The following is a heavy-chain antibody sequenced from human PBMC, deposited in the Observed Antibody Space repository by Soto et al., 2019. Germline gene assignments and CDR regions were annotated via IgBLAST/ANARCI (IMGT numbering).Heavy chain of an antibody. CDR3: ATEGTKLVYCSGGSRRLNDF. CDR1: GFTFSSYA. V-gene: IGHV3-64*01. J-gene: IGHJ4*02. CDR2: ISSNGGST. Sequence: GGSLRLSCAASGFTFSSYAMHWVRQAPGKGLEYVSAISSNGGSTYYANSVKGRFTISRDNSKNTLYLQMSSLRAEDMAVYYCATEGTKLVYCSGGSRRLNDFWGQGSLVPVSS. D-gene: IGHD2-15*01.